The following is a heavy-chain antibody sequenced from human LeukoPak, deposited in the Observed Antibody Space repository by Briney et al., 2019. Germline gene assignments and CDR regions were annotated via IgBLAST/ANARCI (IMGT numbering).Heavy chain of an antibody. Sequence: GESLKISCKGSGYSFTSYWIGWVRQMPGKGLEWMGIIYPGDSDTRYSPSFQGQVTISADKSISTAYLQWSSLKASDTVMYYCARHALLTGPYYYYGMDVWGQGTTVTVSS. J-gene: IGHJ6*02. CDR3: ARHALLTGPYYYYGMDV. CDR1: GYSFTSYW. V-gene: IGHV5-51*01. CDR2: IYPGDSDT. D-gene: IGHD3-9*01.